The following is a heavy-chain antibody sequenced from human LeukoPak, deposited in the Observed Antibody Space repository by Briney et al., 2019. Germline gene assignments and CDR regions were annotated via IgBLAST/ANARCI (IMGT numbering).Heavy chain of an antibody. D-gene: IGHD1-26*01. J-gene: IGHJ4*02. CDR1: GFTFSSYG. CDR2: ISSSGGST. CDR3: AREGSIVGEFFDY. Sequence: GGSLRLSCAASGFTFSSYGMHWVRQAPGKGLEWVSSISSSGGSTYYADSVKGRFTISRDNSKNTLYVQMNSLRAEDTAVYYCAREGSIVGEFFDYWGQGTLVTVSS. V-gene: IGHV3-23*01.